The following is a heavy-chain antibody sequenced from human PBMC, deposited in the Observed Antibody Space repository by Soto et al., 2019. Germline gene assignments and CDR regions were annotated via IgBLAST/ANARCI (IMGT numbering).Heavy chain of an antibody. V-gene: IGHV1-18*01. CDR2: ISAYNGNT. Sequence: QVQLVQSGAEVMKPGASVKVSCKASGYTFTSYGISWVRQALGQGLEWMGWISAYNGNTNYAQKLQGRVTMTTDTSTSTAYMELRSLRSDDTAVYYCARAIVVVPAAIGMQDAFDIWGQGTMVTVSS. CDR1: GYTFTSYG. D-gene: IGHD2-2*01. CDR3: ARAIVVVPAAIGMQDAFDI. J-gene: IGHJ3*02.